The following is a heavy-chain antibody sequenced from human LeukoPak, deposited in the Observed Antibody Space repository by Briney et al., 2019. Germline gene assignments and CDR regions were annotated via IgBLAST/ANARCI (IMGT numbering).Heavy chain of an antibody. CDR3: ARDGDTAAPDY. J-gene: IGHJ4*02. CDR1: GGSISSGSYY. CDR2: IYYSGST. V-gene: IGHV4-30-4*08. D-gene: IGHD5-18*01. Sequence: PSETLSLTCTVSGGSISSGSYYWSWIRQPPGKGLEWIGYIYYSGSTYYNPSLKSRVTISVDTSKNQSSLKLSSVAAADTAVYYCARDGDTAAPDYWGQGTLVTVSS.